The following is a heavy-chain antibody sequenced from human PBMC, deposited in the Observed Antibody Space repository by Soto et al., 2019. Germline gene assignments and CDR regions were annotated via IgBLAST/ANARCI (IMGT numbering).Heavy chain of an antibody. CDR3: ARDLWGYCGTDCYPLDV. CDR1: GGSISSYY. V-gene: IGHV4-59*01. Sequence: SETLALTCTVSGGSISSYYWSWIRQPPGKGLEWIGYIYYSGSTNYNPSLKSRVTISVDTSKNQFYLKVNSVTAADTAVYYCARDLWGYCGTDCYPLDVWGQGTKVTVSS. D-gene: IGHD2-21*02. J-gene: IGHJ6*02. CDR2: IYYSGST.